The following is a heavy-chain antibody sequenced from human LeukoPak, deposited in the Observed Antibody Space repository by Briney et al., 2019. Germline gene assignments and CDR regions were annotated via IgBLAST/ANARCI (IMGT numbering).Heavy chain of an antibody. V-gene: IGHV3-33*01. CDR2: IWSDGSNE. CDR3: ARFGGDFYYYMDV. CDR1: GFTFSNYG. J-gene: IGHJ6*03. D-gene: IGHD3-16*01. Sequence: GRSLRLSCAASGFTFSNYGMHWVRQAPGKGLEWVALIWSDGSNEFYTDSVKGRFTISRDNSKNTLYLQMNSLRAEDTAVYYCARFGGDFYYYMDVWGKGTTVTVSS.